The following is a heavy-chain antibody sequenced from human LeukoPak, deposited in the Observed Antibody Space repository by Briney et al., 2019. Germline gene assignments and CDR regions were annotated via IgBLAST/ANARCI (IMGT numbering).Heavy chain of an antibody. CDR1: GVTLSNYA. Sequence: GGSLRLSCVASGVTLSNYAMSWARQAPGKGLEWVSYISSSSSTIYYADSVKGRFTISRDNAKNSLYLQMNSLRAEDTAVYYCARILEWEGPFDPWGQGTLVTVSS. CDR3: ARILEWEGPFDP. D-gene: IGHD2-15*01. V-gene: IGHV3-48*01. J-gene: IGHJ5*02. CDR2: ISSSSSTI.